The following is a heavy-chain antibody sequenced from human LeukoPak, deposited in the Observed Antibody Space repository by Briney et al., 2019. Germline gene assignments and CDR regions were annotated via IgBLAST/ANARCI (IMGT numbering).Heavy chain of an antibody. CDR3: ARAGILTGYGAFDI. D-gene: IGHD3-9*01. CDR1: GFTFSSYW. Sequence: GGSLRLSCAASGFTFSSYWIHWVRQAPGKGLVWVSRINSDGSSTSYADSVKGRFTISRDNAKNTLYLQMNSLRAEDTAVYYCARAGILTGYGAFDIWGQGTMVTVSS. J-gene: IGHJ3*02. V-gene: IGHV3-74*01. CDR2: INSDGSST.